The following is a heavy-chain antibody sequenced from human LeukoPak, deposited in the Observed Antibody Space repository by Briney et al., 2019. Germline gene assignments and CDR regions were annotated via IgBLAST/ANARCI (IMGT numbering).Heavy chain of an antibody. CDR1: GFTFSNYA. CDR3: ARDRGFDI. J-gene: IGHJ3*02. V-gene: IGHV3-23*01. Sequence: GGSLRLSCAASGFTFSNYAMNWVRQAPGKGLEWVSVISGSGGSTYYADSVKGRFTISRDNSKNTLYLQMNSLRAEDTAVYYCARDRGFDIWGQGTMVTVSS. CDR2: ISGSGGST.